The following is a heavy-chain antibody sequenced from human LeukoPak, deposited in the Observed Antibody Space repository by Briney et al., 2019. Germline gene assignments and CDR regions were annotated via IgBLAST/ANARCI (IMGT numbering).Heavy chain of an antibody. D-gene: IGHD2/OR15-2a*01. CDR2: RRYDGGNA. J-gene: IGHJ4*02. V-gene: IGHV3-30*02. CDR3: AKTLYSNELGEFFDY. Sequence: PGGSLRLSCAASGFTFTNYAMHWVREAPGKGLEWVSFRRYDGGNATYGDYVKRRFTMSKDNSQNTVYLEMNSLRAEDTAVYYCAKTLYSNELGEFFDYWGQGTLVTVSS. CDR1: GFTFTNYA.